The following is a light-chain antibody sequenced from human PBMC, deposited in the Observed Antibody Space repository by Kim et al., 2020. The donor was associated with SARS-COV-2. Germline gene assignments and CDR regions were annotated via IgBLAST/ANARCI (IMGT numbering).Light chain of an antibody. CDR1: QSISDF. CDR2: NAS. V-gene: IGKV3-11*01. CDR3: QHRADWPQT. J-gene: IGKJ2*01. Sequence: EIVLTQSPSTLSLSPGERATLSCRASQSISDFLGWYQQKVGQPPRLLIYNASHRATGIPARFSGSGSGTDFTLTISSLEPEDSAIYYCQHRADWPQTFGQGTKLEI.